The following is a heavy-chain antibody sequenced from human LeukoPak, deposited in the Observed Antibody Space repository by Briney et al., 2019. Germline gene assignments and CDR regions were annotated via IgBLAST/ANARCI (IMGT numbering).Heavy chain of an antibody. CDR3: ARDPRGYSYGLSAVDY. J-gene: IGHJ4*02. CDR2: IYSGGST. V-gene: IGHV3-66*01. D-gene: IGHD5-18*01. CDR1: GFTVSSNY. Sequence: GGSLRLSCAASGFTVSSNYMSWVRQAPGKGLEWVSVIYSGGSTYYADSVKGRFTISRDNSKNTLYLQMNSLRAEDTAVYYCARDPRGYSYGLSAVDYWGQGTLVTVSS.